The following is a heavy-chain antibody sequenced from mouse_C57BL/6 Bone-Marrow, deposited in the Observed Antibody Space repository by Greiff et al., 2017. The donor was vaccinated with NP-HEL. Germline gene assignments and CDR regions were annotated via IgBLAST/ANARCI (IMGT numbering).Heavy chain of an antibody. V-gene: IGHV1-54*01. J-gene: IGHJ2*01. D-gene: IGHD1-1*01. CDR1: GYAFTNYL. CDR3: ARDSVVEGYFDY. CDR2: INPGSGGT. Sequence: QVHVKQSGAELVRPGTSVKVSCKASGYAFTNYLIEWVKQRPGQGLEWIGVINPGSGGTNYNEKFKGKATLTADKSSSTAYMQLSSLTSEDSAVYFCARDSVVEGYFDYWGQGTTLTVSS.